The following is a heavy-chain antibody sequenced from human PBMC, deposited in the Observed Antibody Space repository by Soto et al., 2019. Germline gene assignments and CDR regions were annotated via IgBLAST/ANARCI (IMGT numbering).Heavy chain of an antibody. J-gene: IGHJ4*02. V-gene: IGHV3-15*07. D-gene: IGHD1-1*01. CDR2: FKNKNEGETT. Sequence: GGSLRLSCLASGFTFNYAWMNWVRQAPGKGLEWVARFKNKNEGETTDYAAPVKGRFTISRDDSKNMLYLEMNSLKTEDTALYYCTTKALTTTPGVDYWGQGTLVTVSS. CDR1: GFTFNYAW. CDR3: TTKALTTTPGVDY.